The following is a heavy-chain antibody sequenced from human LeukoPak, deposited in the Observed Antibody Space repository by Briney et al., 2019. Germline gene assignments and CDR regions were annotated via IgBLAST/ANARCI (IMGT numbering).Heavy chain of an antibody. D-gene: IGHD6-19*01. V-gene: IGHV3-48*04. CDR3: AIRPCSSGWHLLGD. CDR2: ISSSSSTI. CDR1: GFTFSSYS. Sequence: GGSLRLSCAASGFTFSSYSMNWVRQAPGKGLEWVSYISSSSSTIYYADSVKGRFTISRDNAKNSLYLQMNSLRAEDTAVYYCAIRPCSSGWHLLGDWGQGTLVTVSS. J-gene: IGHJ4*02.